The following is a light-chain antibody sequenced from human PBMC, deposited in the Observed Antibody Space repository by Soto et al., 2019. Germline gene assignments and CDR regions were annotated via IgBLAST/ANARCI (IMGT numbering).Light chain of an antibody. V-gene: IGKV1-5*03. J-gene: IGKJ1*01. CDR3: QQYNSFPT. Sequence: GDRVTITCRASQSISSWLAWYQQKPGKAPKLLIYKASSLESGVPSRFSGSGSGTEFTLTISSLQPDDFATYYCQQYNSFPTFGQGTKVEIK. CDR2: KAS. CDR1: QSISSW.